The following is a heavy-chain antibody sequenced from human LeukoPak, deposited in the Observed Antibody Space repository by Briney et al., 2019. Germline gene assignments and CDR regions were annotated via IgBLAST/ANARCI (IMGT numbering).Heavy chain of an antibody. V-gene: IGHV4-59*01. D-gene: IGHD3-9*01. CDR1: GGSISSYY. Sequence: SETLSLTCTVSGGSISSYYWSWIRQPPGKGLEWIGYIYYSGSTNYNPSLKSRVTISVATSKNQFSLKLSSVTAADTAVYYCARGHYDILTGYYPFDYWGQGTLVTVSS. CDR3: ARGHYDILTGYYPFDY. J-gene: IGHJ4*02. CDR2: IYYSGST.